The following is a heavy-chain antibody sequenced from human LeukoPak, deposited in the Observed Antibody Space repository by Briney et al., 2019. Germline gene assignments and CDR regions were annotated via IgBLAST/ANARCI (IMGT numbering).Heavy chain of an antibody. D-gene: IGHD6-13*01. CDR3: ARGISTAVTFHLDV. CDR2: INTAKGDT. V-gene: IGHV1-3*04. J-gene: IGHJ6*02. CDR1: GYTFTSYA. Sequence: ASVKVSCKASGYTFTSYAMHWVRQAPGQRLEWMGWINTAKGDTNYSQKFQGRVTISRDTSASTGYMELSGLRSEDAAVYYCARGISTAVTFHLDVWGQGTTVTVSS.